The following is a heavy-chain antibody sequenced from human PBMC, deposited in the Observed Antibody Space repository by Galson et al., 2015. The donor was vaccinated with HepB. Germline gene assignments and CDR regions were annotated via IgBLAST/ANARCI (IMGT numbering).Heavy chain of an antibody. J-gene: IGHJ3*02. Sequence: LRLSCAASGFTFSSWWLSWVRQAPGRGLEWVANIKPDGNGLYHVDSVKGRFTISRDNAKHSLYLQMNSLKAEDTAVYYCARGVWGSKNAFEIWGQGKMVTVSS. CDR2: IKPDGNGL. CDR3: ARGVWGSKNAFEI. V-gene: IGHV3-7*03. CDR1: GFTFSSWW. D-gene: IGHD7-27*01.